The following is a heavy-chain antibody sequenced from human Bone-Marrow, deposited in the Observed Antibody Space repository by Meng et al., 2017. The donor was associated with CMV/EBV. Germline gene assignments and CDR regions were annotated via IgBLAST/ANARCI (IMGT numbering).Heavy chain of an antibody. CDR3: TRSPGLRYYYYGMDV. J-gene: IGHJ6*02. D-gene: IGHD3-10*01. V-gene: IGHV3-48*04. Sequence: GESLKISCGASGFTFSSYSMSWVRQAPGKGLEWISYIRSGDNTIYYADSVKGRFTLSRDNAKNSLSLQMNSLRAEDTAVYYCTRSPGLRYYYYGMDVWGQGTTVTVSS. CDR1: GFTFSSYS. CDR2: IRSGDNTI.